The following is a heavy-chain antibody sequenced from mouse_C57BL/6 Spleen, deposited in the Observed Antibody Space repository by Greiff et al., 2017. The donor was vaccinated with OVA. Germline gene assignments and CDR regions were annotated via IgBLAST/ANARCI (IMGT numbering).Heavy chain of an antibody. V-gene: IGHV1-15*01. CDR1: GYTFTDYE. D-gene: IGHD1-1*01. CDR2: IDPETGGT. CDR3: TRYYCGSSSFAY. Sequence: QVQLQQSGAELVRPGASVTLSCKASGYTFTDYEMHWVKQTPVHGLEWIGAIDPETGGTAYNQKFKGKAILTADKSSSTAYMELRSLTSEDSAVYYCTRYYCGSSSFAYWGQGTLVTVSA. J-gene: IGHJ3*01.